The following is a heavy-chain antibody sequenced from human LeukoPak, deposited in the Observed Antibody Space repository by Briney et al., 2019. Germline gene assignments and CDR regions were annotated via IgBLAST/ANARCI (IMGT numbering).Heavy chain of an antibody. D-gene: IGHD3-10*01. CDR1: RFTFSSYS. Sequence: PGGSLRLSCSASRFTFSSYSMNWVRQAPGKGLEWVSYISGSNTNIKYADSVRGRFTISRDNSKNTLDLQMNSLRAEDTAVYYCARLGSQNYFDYWGQGTLVTVSS. J-gene: IGHJ4*02. CDR2: ISGSNTNI. V-gene: IGHV3-48*01. CDR3: ARLGSQNYFDY.